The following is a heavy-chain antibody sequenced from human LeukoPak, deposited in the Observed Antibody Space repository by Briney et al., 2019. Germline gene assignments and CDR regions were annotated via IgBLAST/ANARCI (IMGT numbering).Heavy chain of an antibody. CDR1: GFIFSSYW. CDR2: IKQDGSEK. D-gene: IGHD4-17*01. Sequence: PGGSLRLSCAASGFIFSSYWMSWVRQAPGKGLEWVANIKQDGSEKYYADSVKGRFTISRDNSNYTLYLQMNSLRAEDTAIYYCAKDTTMTPYWGQGTLVTVSS. V-gene: IGHV3-7*03. J-gene: IGHJ4*02. CDR3: AKDTTMTPY.